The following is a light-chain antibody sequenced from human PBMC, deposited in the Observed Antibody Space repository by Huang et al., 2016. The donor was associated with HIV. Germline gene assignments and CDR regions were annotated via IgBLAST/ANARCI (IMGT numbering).Light chain of an antibody. CDR3: QQYNDWRT. V-gene: IGKV3-15*01. J-gene: IGKJ1*01. Sequence: EIVMTQSPATLSVSPGERVTLSCRASQSIGTNLAWYQQRRGQAPRLLIYGAFTRATGIPARFSGSGSGTEFTLTISSLQSEDFAVYYCQQYNDWRTFGQGTKVETK. CDR2: GAF. CDR1: QSIGTN.